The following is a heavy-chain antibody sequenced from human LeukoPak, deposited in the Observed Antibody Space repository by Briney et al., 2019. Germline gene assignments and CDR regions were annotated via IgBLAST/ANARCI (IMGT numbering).Heavy chain of an antibody. Sequence: GGSLRLSCAASGFTFSSYSMNWVRQAPGKGLEWGSSISSSSSYIYYADSVKGRFTISRDNAKNSLYLQMNSLRAEDTAVYYCARGVNCGGDCYSYYYYYMDVWGKGTTDTVSS. CDR2: ISSSSSYI. J-gene: IGHJ6*03. CDR1: GFTFSSYS. CDR3: ARGVNCGGDCYSYYYYYMDV. V-gene: IGHV3-21*01. D-gene: IGHD2-21*02.